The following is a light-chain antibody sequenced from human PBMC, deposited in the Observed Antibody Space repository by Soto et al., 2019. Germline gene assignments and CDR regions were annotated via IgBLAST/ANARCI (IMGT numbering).Light chain of an antibody. J-gene: IGKJ3*01. CDR2: KAS. V-gene: IGKV1-5*03. CDR1: QSISSY. CDR3: QQYHTYPLT. Sequence: DIEMTQSPSIVSASVGERVTITCRASQSISSYLAWYQQKPGKAPELLIYKASRLETGVPFRFSGSESGTEFTLTINSPQPDDFATYYCQQYHTYPLTFGPGTKVEI.